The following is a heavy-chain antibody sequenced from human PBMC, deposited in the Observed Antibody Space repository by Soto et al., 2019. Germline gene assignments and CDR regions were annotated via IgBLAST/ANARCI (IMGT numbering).Heavy chain of an antibody. Sequence: EVQVVDSGGGLVKPGGSLRLSCAASGFTFSTYTMNWVRQAPGKGLEWVSYISSSSNYIYYADSLKGRFTISRDNAKNSLFLQMDSLRAEDTAVHYCARGYIAMDYWGQGTLVTVSS. CDR2: ISSSSNYI. V-gene: IGHV3-21*01. D-gene: IGHD2-21*01. CDR3: ARGYIAMDY. J-gene: IGHJ4*02. CDR1: GFTFSTYT.